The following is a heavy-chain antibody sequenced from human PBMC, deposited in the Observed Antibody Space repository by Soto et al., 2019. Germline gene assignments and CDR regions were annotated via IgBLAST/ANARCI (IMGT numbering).Heavy chain of an antibody. V-gene: IGHV4-59*01. CDR3: AGVPTYYDFWSGYYIPNYYYGMDV. CDR1: GGSISSYY. CDR2: IYYSGST. Sequence: SETLSLTCTVSGGSISSYYWSWIRQPPGKGLEWIGYIYYSGSTNYNPSLKSRVTISVDTSKNQFSLKLSSVTAADTAVYYCAGVPTYYDFWSGYYIPNYYYGMDVWGQGTTVTV. J-gene: IGHJ6*02. D-gene: IGHD3-3*01.